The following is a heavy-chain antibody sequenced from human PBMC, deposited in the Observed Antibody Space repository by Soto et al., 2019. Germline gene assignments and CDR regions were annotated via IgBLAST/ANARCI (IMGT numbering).Heavy chain of an antibody. V-gene: IGHV1-69*01. Sequence: QGLEWMGGIIPIFGTANYAQKFQGRVTITADESTSTAYMELSSLRSEDTAVYYCPKLNWNDGSWYWGQG. CDR2: IIPIFGTA. J-gene: IGHJ4*02. D-gene: IGHD1-1*01. CDR3: PKLNWNDGSWY.